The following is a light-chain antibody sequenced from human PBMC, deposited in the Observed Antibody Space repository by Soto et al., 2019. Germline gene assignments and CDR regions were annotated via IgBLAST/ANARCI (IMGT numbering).Light chain of an antibody. Sequence: EIVMTQSPATLAVSSGERATLSFRGRQGVSNNLACYHQKPGQAPRVLIYGASIRATGVPARFSGSGSGTEFPLTITSLQSEDFALFYCQQYYNWPLTLCQGTKV. J-gene: IGKJ1*01. CDR2: GAS. V-gene: IGKV3-15*01. CDR1: QGVSNN. CDR3: QQYYNWPLT.